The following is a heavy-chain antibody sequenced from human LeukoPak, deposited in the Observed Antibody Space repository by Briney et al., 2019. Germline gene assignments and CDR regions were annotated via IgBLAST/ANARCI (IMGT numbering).Heavy chain of an antibody. CDR3: ARDTETTSSLYYFDY. J-gene: IGHJ4*02. Sequence: ASVKVSCKASGYTFTGYYMHWVRQAPGQGLEWMGWINPNSGGTNYAQKFQGRVTMTRDMSTSTVYMELSSLRSEDTAVYYCARDTETTSSLYYFDYWGQGILVTVSS. D-gene: IGHD4-17*01. CDR2: INPNSGGT. V-gene: IGHV1-2*02. CDR1: GYTFTGYY.